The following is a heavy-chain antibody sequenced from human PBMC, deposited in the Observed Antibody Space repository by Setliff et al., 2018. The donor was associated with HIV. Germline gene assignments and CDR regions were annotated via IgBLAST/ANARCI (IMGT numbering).Heavy chain of an antibody. V-gene: IGHV7-4-1*02. J-gene: IGHJ6*02. CDR1: ADTFTNCL. CDR3: AKGQQWLVAGPRDGMDV. CDR2: INTDSGTP. D-gene: IGHD6-19*01. Sequence: ASVKVSCKASADTFTNCLINWVRQAPGQGLEWMGWINTDSGTPTYAQAFTGRFVFSLDTSVSTAFLQITSLKAEDTAVYYCAKGQQWLVAGPRDGMDVWGQGTTVTVSS.